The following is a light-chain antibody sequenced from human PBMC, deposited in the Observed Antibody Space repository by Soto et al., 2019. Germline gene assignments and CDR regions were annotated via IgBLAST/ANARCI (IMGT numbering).Light chain of an antibody. J-gene: IGKJ5*01. CDR2: AAS. CDR3: QQSYVTPPIT. CDR1: QSISRY. V-gene: IGKV1-39*01. Sequence: DIQMTQSPSSVSASVGDRVTITCRASQSISRYLNWYQHRPGQAPKLLINAASNLRSGVPSRFSGSGSGTDFTLTITSLQPEDFAFYYCQQSYVTPPITFGQGTRLEIK.